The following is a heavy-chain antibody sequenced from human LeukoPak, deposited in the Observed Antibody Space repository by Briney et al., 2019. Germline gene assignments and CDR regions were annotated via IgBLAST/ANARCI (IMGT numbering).Heavy chain of an antibody. CDR2: ISSSSIYI. CDR1: GFTFSSYS. J-gene: IGHJ4*02. Sequence: PGGSLRLSCAASGFTFSSYSMNWVRQAPGKGLEWVSSISSSSIYIYYADSVKGRFTISRDNAKNSLYLQMTSLRAEDTAVYYCARDRANWRIDCWGQGTLVTVSS. D-gene: IGHD7-27*01. V-gene: IGHV3-21*01. CDR3: ARDRANWRIDC.